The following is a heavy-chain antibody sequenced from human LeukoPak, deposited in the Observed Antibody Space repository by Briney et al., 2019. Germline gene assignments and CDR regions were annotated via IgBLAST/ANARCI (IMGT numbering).Heavy chain of an antibody. J-gene: IGHJ5*01. CDR2: ISADGDDT. CDR3: ASAEGDS. Sequence: GGSLRLSCAASAFTFSDFAMTWVRQAPGKGLEWVSSISADGDDTYYADSVKGRFTISRDNSKNTLYLQMYSLRAEDTAVYFCASAEGDSWGQGTLVTVSS. V-gene: IGHV3-23*01. CDR1: AFTFSDFA.